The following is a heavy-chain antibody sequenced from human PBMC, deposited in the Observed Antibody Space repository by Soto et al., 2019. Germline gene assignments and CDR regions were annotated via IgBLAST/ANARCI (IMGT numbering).Heavy chain of an antibody. V-gene: IGHV6-1*01. D-gene: IGHD7-27*01. Sequence: SQTLSLICAISGYSVASNSAAWNWIRQAPSRGLEWLGRTYYRCKWYNDYAVSAKSRITINPDTSKNQFSLQLNSVTPEDTAVYYCARGTGDFDYWGQGTLVTVSS. CDR2: TYYRCKWYN. J-gene: IGHJ4*02. CDR1: GYSVASNSAA. CDR3: ARGTGDFDY.